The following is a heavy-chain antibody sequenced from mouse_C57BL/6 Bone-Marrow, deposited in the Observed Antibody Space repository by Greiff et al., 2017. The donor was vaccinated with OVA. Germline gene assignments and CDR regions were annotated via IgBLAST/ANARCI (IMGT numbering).Heavy chain of an antibody. Sequence: EVQLQQSGPELVKPGASVKISCKASGYSFTGYYMNWVKQSPEKSLEWIGEINPSTGGTTYNQKFKAKATLTVDKSSSTAYMQLKSLTSEDSAVYYCAPFITTGVDYAMDDWGQGTSVTVSS. CDR2: INPSTGGT. CDR3: APFITTGVDYAMDD. D-gene: IGHD1-1*01. CDR1: GYSFTGYY. V-gene: IGHV1-42*01. J-gene: IGHJ4*01.